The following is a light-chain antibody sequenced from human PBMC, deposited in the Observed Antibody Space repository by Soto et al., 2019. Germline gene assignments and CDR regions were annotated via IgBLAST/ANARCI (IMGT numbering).Light chain of an antibody. V-gene: IGLV2-14*01. CDR1: SSDVGGYNF. CDR2: EIS. J-gene: IGLJ1*01. Sequence: QSALTQPASVSGSPGQSITISCTGTSSDVGGYNFVSWYQQYPGKAPKLMIFEISNRPSEVSNRFSDSKSGNTASLTISGLQAEDEADYYCSSYTPSSTAVFGTGTKLTVL. CDR3: SSYTPSSTAV.